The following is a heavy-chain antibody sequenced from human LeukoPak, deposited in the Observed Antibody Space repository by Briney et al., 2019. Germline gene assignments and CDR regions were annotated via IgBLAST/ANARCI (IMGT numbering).Heavy chain of an antibody. D-gene: IGHD3-22*01. V-gene: IGHV4-59*08. CDR2: IYYSGST. CDR3: ARPLYYYDSSGFGAFDI. Sequence: PSETLSLTCTVSGGSISSYYWSWIRQPPGKGLEWIGDIYYSGSTNYNPSLKSRVTISVDTSKNQFSLKLSSVTAADTAVYYCARPLYYYDSSGFGAFDIWGQGTMVTVSS. J-gene: IGHJ3*02. CDR1: GGSISSYY.